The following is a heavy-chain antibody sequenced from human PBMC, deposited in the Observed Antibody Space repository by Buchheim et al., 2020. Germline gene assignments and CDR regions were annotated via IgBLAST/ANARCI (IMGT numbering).Heavy chain of an antibody. J-gene: IGHJ5*02. CDR1: GYSIRSSNW. CDR3: ARNLRFGENWFDP. V-gene: IGHV4-28*01. D-gene: IGHD3-10*01. Sequence: QVQLQQWGAGLLKPSETLSLTCAVSGYSIRSSNWWGWIRQPPGKGLEWIGYMYYSGSTYYNPSLKSRVTMSVDKSKNQFFLKLSSVTAVDTAVYYCARNLRFGENWFDPWGQGTL. CDR2: MYYSGST.